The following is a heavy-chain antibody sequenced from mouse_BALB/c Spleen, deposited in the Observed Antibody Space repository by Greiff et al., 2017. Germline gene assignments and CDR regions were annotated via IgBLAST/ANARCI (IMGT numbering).Heavy chain of an antibody. CDR3: ARDGGYGNYVYYFDY. D-gene: IGHD2-1*01. J-gene: IGHJ2*01. V-gene: IGHV2-9*02. Sequence: QVQLQQSGPGLVAPSQSLSITCTVSGFSLTSYGVHWVRQPPGKGLEWLGVIWAGGSTNYNSALMSRLSISKDNSKSQVFLKMNSLQTDDTAMYYCARDGGYGNYVYYFDYWGQGTTLTVSS. CDR1: GFSLTSYG. CDR2: IWAGGST.